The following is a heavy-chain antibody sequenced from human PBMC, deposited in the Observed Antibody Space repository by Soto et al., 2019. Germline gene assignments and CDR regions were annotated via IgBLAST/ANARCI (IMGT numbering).Heavy chain of an antibody. Sequence: PGGSLRLSCAASGFTVSTKYMNWVRQAPGKGLEWVSVISSGGNTHYADSVKGRFTISRDTSENTVYLQMNSLRAEDTALYYCARGGYCRRGNCFGSFDFWGQGTLVTVSS. CDR1: GFTVSTKY. J-gene: IGHJ4*02. CDR3: ARGGYCRRGNCFGSFDF. D-gene: IGHD2-15*01. CDR2: ISSGGNT. V-gene: IGHV3-53*01.